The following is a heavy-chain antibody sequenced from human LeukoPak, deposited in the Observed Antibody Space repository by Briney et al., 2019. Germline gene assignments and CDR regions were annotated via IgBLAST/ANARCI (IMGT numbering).Heavy chain of an antibody. Sequence: GGSLRLSCAASGFTFSRYRMSWVRQAPGKGLEWVSIISGSGDTTYYADSVKGRFTISRDNAKNSLYLQMNSLRAEDTAVYYCARASPQLDAFDIWGQGTMVTVSS. CDR3: ARASPQLDAFDI. CDR1: GFTFSRYR. J-gene: IGHJ3*02. V-gene: IGHV3-21*01. CDR2: ISGSGDTT. D-gene: IGHD2-2*01.